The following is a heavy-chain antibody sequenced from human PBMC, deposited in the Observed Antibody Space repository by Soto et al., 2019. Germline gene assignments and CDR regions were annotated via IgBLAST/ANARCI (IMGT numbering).Heavy chain of an antibody. CDR1: GGSISSYY. D-gene: IGHD6-6*01. CDR3: ARSSIARYYYYGMDV. Sequence: QVQLQESGPGLVKPSETLSLTCTVSGGSISSYYWSWIRQPPGKGLEWIGYIYYSGSTNYNPSLKGRVTISVDTSKNQFSLKLSSVTAADTAVYYCARSSIARYYYYGMDVWGQGTTVTVSS. J-gene: IGHJ6*02. V-gene: IGHV4-59*01. CDR2: IYYSGST.